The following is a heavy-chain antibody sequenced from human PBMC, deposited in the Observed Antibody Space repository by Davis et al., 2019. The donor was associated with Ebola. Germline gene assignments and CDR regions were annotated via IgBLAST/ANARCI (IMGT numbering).Heavy chain of an antibody. Sequence: PGGSLRLSCAASAFTSSSYAMSWVRQAPGKGLEWVSAISGSGGSTYYADSVKGRFTIPRDNSRNTLYLQMNSLRAEDTAVYYCAKGWGTYYYDSSGYPGDYWGQGTLVTVSS. J-gene: IGHJ4*01. CDR1: AFTSSSYA. V-gene: IGHV3-23*01. CDR3: AKGWGTYYYDSSGYPGDY. D-gene: IGHD3-22*01. CDR2: ISGSGGST.